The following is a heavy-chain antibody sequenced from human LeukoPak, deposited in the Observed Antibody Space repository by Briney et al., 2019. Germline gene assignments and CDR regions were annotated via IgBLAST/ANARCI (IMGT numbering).Heavy chain of an antibody. Sequence: PSETLSLTCTVSGGSISSSSYYWGWIRQPPGKGLEWIGSIYYSGSTYYNPSLKSRVTISVDTSKNQFSLKLSSVTAADTAVYYCARVRISSGWYTFDYWGQGTLVTVSS. V-gene: IGHV4-39*07. CDR2: IYYSGST. CDR1: GGSISSSSYY. CDR3: ARVRISSGWYTFDY. J-gene: IGHJ4*02. D-gene: IGHD6-19*01.